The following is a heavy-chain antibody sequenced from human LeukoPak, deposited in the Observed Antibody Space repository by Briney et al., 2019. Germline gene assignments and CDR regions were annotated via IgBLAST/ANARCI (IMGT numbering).Heavy chain of an antibody. D-gene: IGHD3-22*01. CDR1: GGSISSDY. Sequence: SETLSLTCTVSGGSISSDYWSWIRQPPGKGLEWIGYIYTSGSTNYNPSLKSRVTISVDTSKNQFSLKLSSVTAADTAVYYCARRVYDSSGYYSHFDYWGQGTLVTVSS. J-gene: IGHJ4*02. CDR2: IYTSGST. CDR3: ARRVYDSSGYYSHFDY. V-gene: IGHV4-4*09.